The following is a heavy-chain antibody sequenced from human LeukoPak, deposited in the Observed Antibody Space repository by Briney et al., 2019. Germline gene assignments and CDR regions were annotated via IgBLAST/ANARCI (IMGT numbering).Heavy chain of an antibody. V-gene: IGHV1-2*02. CDR1: GYTFTGYY. CDR2: INPNSGGT. J-gene: IGHJ5*02. D-gene: IGHD2-2*01. CDR3: ATTQGGCSSTSCRGVDWFDP. Sequence: GASVKVSCKASGYTFTGYYMHWVRQAPGQGLEWMGWINPNSGGTNYAQKFQGRATITADKSTSTAYMELSSLRSENTAVYYCATTQGGCSSTSCRGVDWFDPWGQGTLVTVSS.